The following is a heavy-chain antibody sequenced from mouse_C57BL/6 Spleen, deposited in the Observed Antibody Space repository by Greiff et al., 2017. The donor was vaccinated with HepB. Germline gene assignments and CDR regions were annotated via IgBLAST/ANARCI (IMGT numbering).Heavy chain of an antibody. CDR2: IDPSDSYT. Sequence: QVQLQQPGAELVMPGASVKLSCKASGYTFTSYWMHWVKQRPGQGLEWIGAIDPSDSYTNYTQKFKGKSTLTVDKSSSTAYMQLSSLTSEDSAVYDCAKDYTYWYFGVWGTGTTVTVAS. J-gene: IGHJ1*03. D-gene: IGHD2-12*01. V-gene: IGHV1-69*01. CDR1: GYTFTSYW. CDR3: AKDYTYWYFGV.